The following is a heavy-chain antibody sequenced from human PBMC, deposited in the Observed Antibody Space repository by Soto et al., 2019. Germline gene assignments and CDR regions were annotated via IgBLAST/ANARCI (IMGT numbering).Heavy chain of an antibody. J-gene: IGHJ4*02. Sequence: QVQLHQWGAGLVKPSETLSLSCTVDGGSFTGYFWTWIRQPPGQGLEWIGEVDHNGVTNYNPSLKSRVTISLDTSKKQFSLRLTSVTAADTSIYFCARLTVAKVRTGPDYWGQGALVTVSS. D-gene: IGHD4-17*01. CDR3: ARLTVAKVRTGPDY. CDR1: GGSFTGYF. V-gene: IGHV4-34*01. CDR2: VDHNGVT.